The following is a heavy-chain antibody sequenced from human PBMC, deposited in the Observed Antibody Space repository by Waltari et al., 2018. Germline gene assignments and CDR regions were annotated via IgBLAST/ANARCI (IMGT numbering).Heavy chain of an antibody. CDR2: IKTDGSET. CDR3: AIGGVETSWYWRY. Sequence: EVQVVESGGGLVQPGGCLRLACGGAGVTFSSVWMPWVRQAPGKGLEWVANIKTDGSETYYVDSVKGRFTISRDNTKNSLYLQMSSLRAEDTAVYYCAIGGVETSWYWRYWGQGTLVTVSS. J-gene: IGHJ4*02. CDR1: GVTFSSVW. V-gene: IGHV3-7*01. D-gene: IGHD6-13*01.